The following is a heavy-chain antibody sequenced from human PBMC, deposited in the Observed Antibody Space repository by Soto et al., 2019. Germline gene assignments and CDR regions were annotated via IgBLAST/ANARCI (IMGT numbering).Heavy chain of an antibody. V-gene: IGHV3-23*01. J-gene: IGHJ6*02. CDR2: ISGSGGST. CDR1: GFTFSSYA. Sequence: LRLSCAAAGFTFSSYAMSWVRQAPGKGLEWVSAISGSGGSTYYADSVKGRFTISRDNSKNTLYLQMNSLRAEDTAVYYCAKRTNPPYYYYGMDVWGQGTTVTVSS. CDR3: AKRTNPPYYYYGMDV. D-gene: IGHD1-7*01.